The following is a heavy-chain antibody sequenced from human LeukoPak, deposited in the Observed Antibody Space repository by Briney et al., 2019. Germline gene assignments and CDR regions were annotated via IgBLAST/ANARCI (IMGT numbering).Heavy chain of an antibody. CDR2: ISAYNGNT. D-gene: IGHD3-10*01. Sequence: GASVKVSCKASGYTFTSYGISWVRQAPGQGHEWMGWISAYNGNTNYAQKLQGRVTMTTDTSTSTAYMELRSLRSDDTAVYYCARDWVRNYYGSGDFDYWGQGTLVTVSS. CDR3: ARDWVRNYYGSGDFDY. J-gene: IGHJ4*02. V-gene: IGHV1-18*01. CDR1: GYTFTSYG.